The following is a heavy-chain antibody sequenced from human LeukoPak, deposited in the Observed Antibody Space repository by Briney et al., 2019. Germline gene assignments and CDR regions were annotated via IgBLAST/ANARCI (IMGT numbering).Heavy chain of an antibody. J-gene: IGHJ4*02. CDR1: GFTFSSYW. D-gene: IGHD5-18*01. Sequence: GGSLRLSCAASGFTFSSYWMSWVRQAPGKGLEWVANIKQDGSEKYYVDSVKGRFTISRDNAKNSLYLQMNGLRAEDTAMYYCARVQVQLWLNFDYWGQGTLVTVSS. CDR3: ARVQVQLWLNFDY. V-gene: IGHV3-7*01. CDR2: IKQDGSEK.